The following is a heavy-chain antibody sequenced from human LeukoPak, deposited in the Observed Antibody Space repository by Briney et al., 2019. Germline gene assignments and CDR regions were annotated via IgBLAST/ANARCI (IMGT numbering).Heavy chain of an antibody. CDR2: IIPIFGTA. D-gene: IGHD3-3*01. CDR1: GGTFSSYA. J-gene: IGHJ4*02. CDR3: ARGPYYDFWSGPTRYVFPLDY. V-gene: IGHV1-69*01. Sequence: GASVKVSCKAPGGTFSSYAISWVRQAPGQGLEWMGGIIPIFGTANYAQKFQGRVTITADESTSTAYMELSSLRSEDTAVYYCARGPYYDFWSGPTRYVFPLDYWGQGTLVTVSS.